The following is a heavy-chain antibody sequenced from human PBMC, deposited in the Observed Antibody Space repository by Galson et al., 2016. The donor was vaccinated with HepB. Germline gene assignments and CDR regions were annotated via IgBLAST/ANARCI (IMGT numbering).Heavy chain of an antibody. Sequence: SLRLSCAASGFTFTNHWMHWIRRAPGKGPVWVSRINNDGTIINHADSVKGRFTISRDNARNTLHLQMNSLRAEDTAVYYCARDRIHDKWDYHPLFDNWGQGTLVTVSS. D-gene: IGHD1-26*01. CDR2: INNDGTII. V-gene: IGHV3-74*01. J-gene: IGHJ4*02. CDR1: GFTFTNHW. CDR3: ARDRIHDKWDYHPLFDN.